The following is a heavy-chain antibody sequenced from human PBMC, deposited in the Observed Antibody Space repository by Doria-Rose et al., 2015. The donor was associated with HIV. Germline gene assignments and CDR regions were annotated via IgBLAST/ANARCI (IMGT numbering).Heavy chain of an antibody. Sequence: QVTLKESGPVLVKPTETLTLTCTVSGVSLSSPGMAVSWIRQPPGKALAWLANIFSDDERSYKPSLKSRLAISRGTSKSQVVLTMTDMDPVDAATYYCARIKSSRWYHKYYFDFWGQGTLVIVSA. D-gene: IGHD6-13*01. CDR2: IFSDDER. V-gene: IGHV2-26*01. CDR1: GVSLSSPGMA. J-gene: IGHJ4*02. CDR3: ARIKSSRWYHKYYFDF.